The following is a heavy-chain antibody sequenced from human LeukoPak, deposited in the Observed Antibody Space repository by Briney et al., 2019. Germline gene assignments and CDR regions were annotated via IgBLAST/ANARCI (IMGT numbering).Heavy chain of an antibody. CDR1: GGSISSSSYY. Sequence: SETLSLTCTVSGGSISSSSYYWGWIRQPPGKGLEWIGSIYYSGSTYYNPSLKSRVTISVDTSKNRFSLNLSSVTAADTAVYYCARHLRSSGSFKNFDYWGQGTLVTVSS. CDR3: ARHLRSSGSFKNFDY. D-gene: IGHD3-10*01. J-gene: IGHJ4*02. CDR2: IYYSGST. V-gene: IGHV4-39*01.